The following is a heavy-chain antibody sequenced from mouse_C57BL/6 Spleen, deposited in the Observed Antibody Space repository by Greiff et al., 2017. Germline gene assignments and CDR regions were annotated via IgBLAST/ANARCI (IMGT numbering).Heavy chain of an antibody. CDR1: GYTFTDYY. J-gene: IGHJ2*01. D-gene: IGHD3-3*01. CDR3: ARSEGTSDY. Sequence: EVKLQQSGPELVKPGASVKISCKASGYTFTDYYMNWVKQSHGKSLEWIGDINPNNGGTSYNQKFKGKATLTVDKSSSTAYMELRSLTSEDSAVYYCARSEGTSDYWGQGTTLTVSS. V-gene: IGHV1-26*01. CDR2: INPNNGGT.